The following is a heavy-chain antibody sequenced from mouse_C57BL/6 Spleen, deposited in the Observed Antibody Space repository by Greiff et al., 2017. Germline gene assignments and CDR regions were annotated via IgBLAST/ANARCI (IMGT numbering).Heavy chain of an antibody. CDR3: AKGLRLDY. V-gene: IGHV1-54*01. CDR2: INPGSGGT. J-gene: IGHJ2*01. Sequence: VMLVESGAELVRPGTSVKVSCKASGYAFTNYLIEWVKQRPGQGLEWIGVINPGSGGTNYNEKFKGKATLTADKSSSTAYMQLSSLTSEDSAVYFCAKGLRLDYWGQGTTLTVSS. D-gene: IGHD2-4*01. CDR1: GYAFTNYL.